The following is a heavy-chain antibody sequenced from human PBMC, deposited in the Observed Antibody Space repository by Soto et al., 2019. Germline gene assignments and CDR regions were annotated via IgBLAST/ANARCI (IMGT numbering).Heavy chain of an antibody. CDR3: ARGGGSLNY. Sequence: DVQLVESGGGLVKPGGSLRLSCEASGFTFSTSAMPWVRQAPGKGLEWVASINSGSSHVKYADSVKGRFTISRDNANNSLSLHLSSLRVADTAIYYCARGGGSLNYWGQGTLVTVS. V-gene: IGHV3-21*02. CDR2: INSGSSHV. CDR1: GFTFSTSA. J-gene: IGHJ4*02. D-gene: IGHD2-15*01.